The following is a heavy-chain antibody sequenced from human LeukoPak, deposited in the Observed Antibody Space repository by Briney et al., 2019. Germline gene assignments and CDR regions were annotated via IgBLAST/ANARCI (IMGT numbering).Heavy chain of an antibody. Sequence: GASVRVSCKASGYTFTDYYMHWVRQAPGQGLEWMGWINPNSGGTNYAQKFQGRVTMTRDTSISTAYMELSRLRSDDTAVYYCARGPPSSGWGTTNFDYWGQGTLVTVSS. CDR2: INPNSGGT. CDR1: GYTFTDYY. V-gene: IGHV1-2*02. D-gene: IGHD6-19*01. J-gene: IGHJ4*02. CDR3: ARGPPSSGWGTTNFDY.